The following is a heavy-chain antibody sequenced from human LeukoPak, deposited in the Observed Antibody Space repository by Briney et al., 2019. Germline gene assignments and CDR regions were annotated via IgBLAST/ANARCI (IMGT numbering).Heavy chain of an antibody. D-gene: IGHD3-9*01. CDR1: GGSISNYY. J-gene: IGHJ4*02. CDR2: IYYSGST. V-gene: IGHV4-59*01. CDR3: ARAGDYDILTGYYRGPHFDY. Sequence: PSETLSLTCTVSGGSISNYYWSWIRQPPGKGLEWIGYIYYSGSTNYNPSLKSRVTISVDTSKNQFSLKLSSVTAADTAVYYCARAGDYDILTGYYRGPHFDYWGQGTLVTVSS.